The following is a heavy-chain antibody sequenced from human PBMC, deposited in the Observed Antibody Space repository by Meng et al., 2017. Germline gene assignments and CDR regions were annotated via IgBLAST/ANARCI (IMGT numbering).Heavy chain of an antibody. CDR1: GFSFSSYA. D-gene: IGHD1-7*01. CDR2: ISYDGSNK. CDR3: AGGQNWNYFGFFNY. Sequence: VQLEVSGGGVVQAGRSLRLSCAASGFSFSSYAMHWVRQAPGKGLEWVAVISYDGSNKYYADSVKGRFTITRDNSKNTLYLRMNSLRAEDTAVYYCAGGQNWNYFGFFNYWGQGTLVTVSS. J-gene: IGHJ4*02. V-gene: IGHV3-30*01.